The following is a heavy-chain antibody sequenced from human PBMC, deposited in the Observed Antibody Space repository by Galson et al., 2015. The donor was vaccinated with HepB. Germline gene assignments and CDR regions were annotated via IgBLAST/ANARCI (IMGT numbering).Heavy chain of an antibody. Sequence: SLRLSCAASGLTFKNYWMNWVRQAPGKGLEWVATINQDGSEKNHVDSVKGRFTISRDNAKNSLYLQMNSLGAEDTAVYYCATGLDRITKMSDFWGQGTLVTVSS. D-gene: IGHD3-22*01. CDR2: INQDGSEK. J-gene: IGHJ4*02. V-gene: IGHV3-7*01. CDR3: ATGLDRITKMSDF. CDR1: GLTFKNYW.